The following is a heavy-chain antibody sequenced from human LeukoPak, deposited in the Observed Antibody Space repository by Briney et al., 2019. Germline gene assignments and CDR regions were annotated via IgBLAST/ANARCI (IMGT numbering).Heavy chain of an antibody. V-gene: IGHV3-23*01. Sequence: GGPLRLSCAASGFTFSSYAMSWVRQAPGKGLEWVSAISGSGGSTYYADSVRGRFTVSRDNSKNTLYLQMNSLRAEDTAVYYCAKTQSSDIVVVPAAMPFDYWGQGTLVTVSS. D-gene: IGHD2-2*01. CDR1: GFTFSSYA. J-gene: IGHJ4*02. CDR3: AKTQSSDIVVVPAAMPFDY. CDR2: ISGSGGST.